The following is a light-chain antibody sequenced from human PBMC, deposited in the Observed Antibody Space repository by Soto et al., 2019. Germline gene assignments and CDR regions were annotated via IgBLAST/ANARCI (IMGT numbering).Light chain of an antibody. Sequence: EIVITQSPATLSVSPGERATLSCRASQSVSSNLAWYQQKPGQAPRLLIYGASTRATGIPARFSGSGSGTELTLTISSLQSEDFAVYYCQQYNNWPRTFGQ. J-gene: IGKJ2*01. CDR3: QQYNNWPRT. V-gene: IGKV3-15*01. CDR1: QSVSSN. CDR2: GAS.